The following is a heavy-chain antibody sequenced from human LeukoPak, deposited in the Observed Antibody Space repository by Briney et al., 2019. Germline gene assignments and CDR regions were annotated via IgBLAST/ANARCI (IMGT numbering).Heavy chain of an antibody. D-gene: IGHD1-1*01. V-gene: IGHV3-9*01. CDR1: GFTFDNYG. CDR2: ISWNSGNI. CDR3: ATHWRGR. J-gene: IGHJ4*02. Sequence: GGSLRLSCAASGFTFDNYGMHWVRQAPGKGLEWVSGISWNSGNIVYADSVKGRFTISRDNAKNSLYLQMNSLRAEDTAVYYCATHWRGRWGQGTLVTVSS.